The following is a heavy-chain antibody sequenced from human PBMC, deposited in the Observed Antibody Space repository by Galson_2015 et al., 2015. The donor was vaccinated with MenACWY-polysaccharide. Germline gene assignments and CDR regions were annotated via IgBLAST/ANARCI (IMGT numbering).Heavy chain of an antibody. CDR3: ARLRGSMAAHNWLDP. J-gene: IGHJ5*02. CDR2: INKSGTT. D-gene: IGHD6-6*01. V-gene: IGHV4-59*01. Sequence: SETLSLTCTVSGGSLNTSYWAWIRQSPGKGLEWIGHINKSGTTAYNSSLKTRVTMSADTSRNQFSLTLTSVTAADTAIYYCARLRGSMAAHNWLDPWGQGILVTVSP. CDR1: GGSLNTSY.